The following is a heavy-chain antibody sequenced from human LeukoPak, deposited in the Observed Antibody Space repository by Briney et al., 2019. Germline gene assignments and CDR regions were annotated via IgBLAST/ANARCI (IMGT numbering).Heavy chain of an antibody. V-gene: IGHV4-39*07. CDR1: GGSISSSSYY. Sequence: RTSETLSLTCTVSGGSISSSSYYWGWIRQPPGKGLEWIGSIYYSGSTYYNPSLKSRLTISVDTPKNQFSLKLSSVTAADTAVYYCARATYDILPPSFRTHNDAFDIWGQGTMVTVSS. J-gene: IGHJ3*02. CDR2: IYYSGST. CDR3: ARATYDILPPSFRTHNDAFDI. D-gene: IGHD3-9*01.